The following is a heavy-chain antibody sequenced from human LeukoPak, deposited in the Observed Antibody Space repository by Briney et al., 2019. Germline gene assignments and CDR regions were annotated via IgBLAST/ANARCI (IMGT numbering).Heavy chain of an antibody. Sequence: AGGSLRLSCAPPGFTFSTYWMHWVRQAPGKGLVWVSRIKSDGSSPSYADSVRGRFTISRDNAKSTLYLQMNSLRAEDTAVYYCARDRGGDFDYWGQGTLVTVSS. CDR2: IKSDGSSP. D-gene: IGHD3-10*01. V-gene: IGHV3-74*01. CDR1: GFTFSTYW. J-gene: IGHJ4*02. CDR3: ARDRGGDFDY.